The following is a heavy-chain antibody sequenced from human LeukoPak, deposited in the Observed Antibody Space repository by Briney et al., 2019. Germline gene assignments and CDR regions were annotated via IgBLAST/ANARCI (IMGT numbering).Heavy chain of an antibody. V-gene: IGHV3-53*01. J-gene: IGHJ4*02. CDR1: GGSISSSY. CDR2: ISANGSIT. Sequence: ETLSLTCTVSGGSISSSYWSWIRQPPGKGLEWVSGISANGSITFYARSVRGRFTISRDNPQNTLYLQMNSLRAEDSALYYCARFGDYGEYWGQGTLVTVSS. D-gene: IGHD3-10*01. CDR3: ARFGDYGEY.